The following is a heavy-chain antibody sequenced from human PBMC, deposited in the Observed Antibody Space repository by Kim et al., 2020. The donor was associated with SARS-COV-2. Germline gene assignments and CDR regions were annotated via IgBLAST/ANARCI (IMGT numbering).Heavy chain of an antibody. J-gene: IGHJ5*02. CDR3: ARALIVVVPAAQTTGIWVWFDP. CDR1: GGSISSSSYY. V-gene: IGHV4-39*01. D-gene: IGHD2-2*01. CDR2: IYYSGST. Sequence: ETLSLTCTVSGGSISSSSYYWGWIRQPPGKGLEWIGSIYYSGSTYYNPSLKSRVTISVDTSKNQFSLKLSSVTAADTAVYYCARALIVVVPAAQTTGIWVWFDPWGQGTLVTVSS.